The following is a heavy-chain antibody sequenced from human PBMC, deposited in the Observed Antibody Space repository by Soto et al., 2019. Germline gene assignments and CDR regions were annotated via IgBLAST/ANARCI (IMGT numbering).Heavy chain of an antibody. V-gene: IGHV4-31*03. Sequence: QVQLQESGPGLVKPSQTLSLTCTVSGGSISSGGYYWSWIRQHPGKGLEWIGYIYYSGSTYYNPSLKRRVTISVDTSKNHFSLKLSSVTAAATAVYYCASNQQLVPYWFDPWGQGTLVTVSS. CDR3: ASNQQLVPYWFDP. CDR1: GGSISSGGYY. J-gene: IGHJ5*02. CDR2: IYYSGST. D-gene: IGHD6-6*01.